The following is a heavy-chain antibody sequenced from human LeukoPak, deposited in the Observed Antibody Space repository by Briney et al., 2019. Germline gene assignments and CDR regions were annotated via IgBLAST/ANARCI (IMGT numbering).Heavy chain of an antibody. CDR1: GFTFSSYA. D-gene: IGHD6-13*01. J-gene: IGHJ4*02. CDR3: AKVGYSSSWYRSGYFDY. CDR2: ISGSGGST. Sequence: PGGSLRLSCAASGFTFSSYAMSWVRQAPGTGLEWVSAISGSGGSTYYADSVKGRFTISRDNSKNTLYLQMNSLRAEDTAVYYCAKVGYSSSWYRSGYFDYWGQGTLVTVSS. V-gene: IGHV3-23*01.